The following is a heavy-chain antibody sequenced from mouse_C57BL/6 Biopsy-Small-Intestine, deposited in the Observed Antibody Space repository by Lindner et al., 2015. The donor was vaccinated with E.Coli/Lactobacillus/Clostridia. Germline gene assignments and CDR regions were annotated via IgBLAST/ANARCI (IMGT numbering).Heavy chain of an antibody. CDR3: ARELPPNWYFDV. V-gene: IGHV5-17*01. CDR2: ISSGSNTI. J-gene: IGHJ1*03. Sequence: LQESGGGLVKPGGSLKLSCAASGFTFSDYGMHWVRQAPEKGLEWVAYISSGSNTIYYADTVKGRFTISRDNTKNTLFLQMTSLRSEDTAMYYCARELPPNWYFDVWGTGTTVTVSS. CDR1: GFTFSDYG. D-gene: IGHD1-1*01.